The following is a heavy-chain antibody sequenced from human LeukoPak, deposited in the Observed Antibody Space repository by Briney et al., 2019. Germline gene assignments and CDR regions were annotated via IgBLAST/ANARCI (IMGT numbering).Heavy chain of an antibody. CDR1: GDSVSSNSAA. CDR2: TYYRSKWYN. V-gene: IGHV6-1*01. Sequence: SQTLSLTCAISGDSVSSNSAAWNWIRQSPSRGLEWLGRTYYRSKWYNDYAVSVKSRITINPDTSKNQFSLQLNSVTPEDTAVYYCARDEVVVVPAAHSSAYYMDVWGKGTTVTVSS. D-gene: IGHD2-2*01. CDR3: ARDEVVVVPAAHSSAYYMDV. J-gene: IGHJ6*03.